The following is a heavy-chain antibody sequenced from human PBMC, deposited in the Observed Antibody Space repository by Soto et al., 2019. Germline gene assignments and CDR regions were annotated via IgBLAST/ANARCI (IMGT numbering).Heavy chain of an antibody. Sequence: GGSLRLSCAASGFTFSSYAMHWVRQAPGKGLEWVAVISYDGSNKYYADSVKGRFTISRDNSKNTLYLQMNSLRAEDTAVYYCAARYYYDSSGYPIGYWGQGTLVTVSS. D-gene: IGHD3-22*01. CDR1: GFTFSSYA. CDR2: ISYDGSNK. J-gene: IGHJ4*02. CDR3: AARYYYDSSGYPIGY. V-gene: IGHV3-30-3*01.